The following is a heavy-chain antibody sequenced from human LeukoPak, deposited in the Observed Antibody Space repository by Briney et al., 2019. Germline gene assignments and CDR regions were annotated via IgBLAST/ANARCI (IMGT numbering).Heavy chain of an antibody. Sequence: GSLLLSCTASGFTFGDYAMSWVRQAPGRGLEWVGFIRSKAYGETTDYAASVQGRFTISRDDSKSIAYLQMDSLKTEDTAVYFFTAWSADLNAFDIWGQGTLVTVSS. CDR3: TAWSADLNAFDI. V-gene: IGHV3-49*04. CDR2: IRSKAYGETT. CDR1: GFTFGDYA. J-gene: IGHJ3*02. D-gene: IGHD3/OR15-3a*01.